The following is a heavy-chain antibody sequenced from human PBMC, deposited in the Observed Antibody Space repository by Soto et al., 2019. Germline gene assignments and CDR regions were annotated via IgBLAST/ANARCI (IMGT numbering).Heavy chain of an antibody. Sequence: SETLSLTCTVSGDSISSYYWSWIRQPPGKGLEWIGYIYYSGSTNYNPSFRSRVTISVDTSKNQFSLKLSSVTAADTAVYYCARGGIVVVVAGAFDIWGQGTMVTVSS. V-gene: IGHV4-59*01. CDR2: IYYSGST. CDR3: ARGGIVVVVAGAFDI. CDR1: GDSISSYY. D-gene: IGHD2-15*01. J-gene: IGHJ3*02.